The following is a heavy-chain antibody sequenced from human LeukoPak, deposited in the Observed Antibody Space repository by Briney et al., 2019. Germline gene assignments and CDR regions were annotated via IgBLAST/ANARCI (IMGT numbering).Heavy chain of an antibody. Sequence: GGSLRLSCAASGFDFATYWMFWVRQAPGKGLVWVAQINSDGSGATYGDSAKGRFSISRDNAKNTLFLYMSGLRAEDTAVYYCARGTSTVPGIDYWGQGTLVAVSS. CDR1: GFDFATYW. J-gene: IGHJ4*02. D-gene: IGHD2-2*01. CDR2: INSDGSGA. V-gene: IGHV3-74*01. CDR3: ARGTSTVPGIDY.